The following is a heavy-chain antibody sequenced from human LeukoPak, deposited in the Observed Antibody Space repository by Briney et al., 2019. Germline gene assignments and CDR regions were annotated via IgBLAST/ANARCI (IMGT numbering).Heavy chain of an antibody. CDR1: GFTFSSNY. J-gene: IGHJ4*02. CDR2: IHSGGST. D-gene: IGHD3-22*01. Sequence: GGSLRLSCAASGFTFSSNYMTWVRQAPGKGLECVSIIHSGGSTDYADSVKGRFTISRDNSKNTLYLQMNSLRAEDTAVYFRAAKWLLRRYWGQGTLVSVSS. V-gene: IGHV3-66*01. CDR3: AAKWLLRRY.